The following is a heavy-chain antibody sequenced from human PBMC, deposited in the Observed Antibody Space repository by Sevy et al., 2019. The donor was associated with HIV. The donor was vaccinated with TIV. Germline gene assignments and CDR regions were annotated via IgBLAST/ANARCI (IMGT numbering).Heavy chain of an antibody. CDR2: ISYDGSKK. CDR3: ARVGVSYCTDDCYHRFDY. Sequence: GGSLRLSCAASGFTFSSYALLWVRQAPGKGLEWVSLISYDGSKKYYSDSVKGRFAISRDESKTTRFLQMNSLRIEDTAIYYCARVGVSYCTDDCYHRFDYWGRGTLVTVSS. D-gene: IGHD2-21*02. J-gene: IGHJ4*02. CDR1: GFTFSSYA. V-gene: IGHV3-30*09.